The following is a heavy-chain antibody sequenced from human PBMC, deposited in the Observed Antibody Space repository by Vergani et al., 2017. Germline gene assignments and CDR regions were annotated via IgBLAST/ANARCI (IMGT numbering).Heavy chain of an antibody. CDR1: GFTFSNAW. CDR2: IKSKTDGGTT. D-gene: IGHD4-17*01. V-gene: IGHV3-15*01. Sequence: EVQLVESGGGLVKPGGSLRLSCAASGFTFSNAWMSWVRQAPGKGLEWVGRIKSKTDGGTTDYAAPVKGRFTISRDDSKNTLYLQMNSLKTEDTAVYYCARDPGGDYAFFWFDPWGQGTLVTVSS. J-gene: IGHJ5*02. CDR3: ARDPGGDYAFFWFDP.